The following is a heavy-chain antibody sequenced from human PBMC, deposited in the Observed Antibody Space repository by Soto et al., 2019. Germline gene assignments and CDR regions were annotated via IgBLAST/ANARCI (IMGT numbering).Heavy chain of an antibody. D-gene: IGHD1-26*01. CDR3: AKDNVGALGNYYYGMDV. CDR1: GFRFDDYA. CDR2: ISWNSGTI. V-gene: IGHV3-9*01. Sequence: EVLLVESGGGLVQPGGSLRLSCAASGFRFDDYAMHWVRQAPGKGLEWVSGISWNSGTIVYAESVKGRFAISRDNAKNSLYLHMKSLRVEDTASYYCAKDNVGALGNYYYGMDVWGQGTTVTVSS. J-gene: IGHJ6*02.